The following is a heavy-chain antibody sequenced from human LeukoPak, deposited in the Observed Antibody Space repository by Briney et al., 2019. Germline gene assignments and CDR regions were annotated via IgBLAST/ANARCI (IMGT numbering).Heavy chain of an antibody. Sequence: GGSLRLSCAASGFTFSSYAMSWVRQAPGKGLEWVSAISGSGGSTYYADSVKGRFTISRDNSKSTLYLQMNSLRAEDTAVYYCAKTPHDDGDYVCDYWGQGTLVTVSS. D-gene: IGHD4-17*01. CDR1: GFTFSSYA. V-gene: IGHV3-23*01. J-gene: IGHJ4*02. CDR2: ISGSGGST. CDR3: AKTPHDDGDYVCDY.